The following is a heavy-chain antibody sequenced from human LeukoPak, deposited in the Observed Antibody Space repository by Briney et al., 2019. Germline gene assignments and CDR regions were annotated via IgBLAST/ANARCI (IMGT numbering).Heavy chain of an antibody. CDR2: IYPGDSDT. CDR1: GYSFTSYW. CDR3: ARRLTQNYCSSTSCNTREFDY. V-gene: IGHV5-51*01. J-gene: IGHJ4*02. Sequence: GESLKISCKGSGYSFTSYWIGWVRQMPGKGLEWVGIIYPGDSDTRYSPSFQGQVTISADKSISTAYLQWSSLKASDTAMYYCARRLTQNYCSSTSCNTREFDYWGQGTLVTVSS. D-gene: IGHD2-2*02.